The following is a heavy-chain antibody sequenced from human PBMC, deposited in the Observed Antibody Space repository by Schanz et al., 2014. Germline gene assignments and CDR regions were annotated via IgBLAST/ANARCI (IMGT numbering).Heavy chain of an antibody. Sequence: QLQLQESGSGLVKPSQTLSLTCGVSGGSISSGGSSWNWIRLPPGKGLEWIGYIYHSGSTYYNPSLKSRVTISVDRSKNQFSLILNSVTAADTAVYYCASTHWFGSGTTIVDYWGQGTLVTVSS. CDR1: GGSISSGGSS. D-gene: IGHD3-10*01. J-gene: IGHJ4*02. CDR2: IYHSGST. CDR3: ASTHWFGSGTTIVDY. V-gene: IGHV4-30-2*01.